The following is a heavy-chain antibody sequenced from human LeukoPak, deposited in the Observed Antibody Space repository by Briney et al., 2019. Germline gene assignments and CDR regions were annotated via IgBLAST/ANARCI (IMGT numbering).Heavy chain of an antibody. CDR3: ARDRLYSGSYRHNWFDP. V-gene: IGHV4-59*01. CDR2: IYYSGST. J-gene: IGHJ5*02. D-gene: IGHD1-26*01. CDR1: GGSISSYY. Sequence: SETLSLTCTVSGGSISSYYWSWIRQPPGKGLEWIGYIYYSGSTNYNPSLKSRVTISVDTSKNQFSLKLSSVTAADTAVYYCARDRLYSGSYRHNWFDPWGQGTLVTVSS.